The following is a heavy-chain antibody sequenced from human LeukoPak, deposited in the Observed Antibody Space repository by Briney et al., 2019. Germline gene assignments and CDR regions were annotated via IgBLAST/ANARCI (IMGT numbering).Heavy chain of an antibody. CDR2: INHSGST. CDR1: GGSFSGYY. D-gene: IGHD1-26*01. CDR3: ARRIVLGNVDY. V-gene: IGHV4-34*01. J-gene: IGHJ4*02. Sequence: SETLSLTCAVYGGSFSGYYWSWIRQPPGKGLEWIGEINHSGSTNYNPSLKSRVTISVDTSKDQFSLKLSSVTAADTAVYYCARRIVLGNVDYWGQGTLVTVSS.